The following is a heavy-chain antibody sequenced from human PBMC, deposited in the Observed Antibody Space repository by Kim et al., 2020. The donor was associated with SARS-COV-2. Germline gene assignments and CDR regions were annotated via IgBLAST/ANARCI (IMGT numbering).Heavy chain of an antibody. Sequence: SETLSLTCAVYGGSFSGYYWSWIRQPPGKGLEWIGEINHSGSTNYNPSLKSRVTISVDTSKNQFSLKLSSVTAADTAAYYCSRGRYSSSWYGPHWYFDL. CDR1: GGSFSGYY. V-gene: IGHV4-34*01. CDR2: INHSGST. CDR3: SRGRYSSSWYGPHWYFDL. J-gene: IGHJ2*01. D-gene: IGHD6-13*01.